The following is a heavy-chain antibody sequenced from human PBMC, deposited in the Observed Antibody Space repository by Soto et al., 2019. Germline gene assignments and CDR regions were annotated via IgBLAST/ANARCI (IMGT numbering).Heavy chain of an antibody. CDR2: IYYSGST. CDR1: GGSISSYY. V-gene: IGHV4-59*01. J-gene: IGHJ6*02. Sequence: SETLSLTCTVSGGSISSYYWSWIRQPPGKGLEWIGYIYYSGSTNYNPSLKSRVTISVDTSKNQFSLKLSSVTAADTAVYYCARDAVTTYYYYGMGVWGQGTTVTVSS. D-gene: IGHD4-17*01. CDR3: ARDAVTTYYYYGMGV.